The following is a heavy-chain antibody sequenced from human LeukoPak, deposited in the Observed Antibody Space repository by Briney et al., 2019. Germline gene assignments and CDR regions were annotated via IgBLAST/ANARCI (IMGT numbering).Heavy chain of an antibody. D-gene: IGHD5-18*01. Sequence: PGGSLRLSCAASGFTFSSYAMHWVRQAPGKGLEWVAVISYDGSNKYYADSVKGRFTISRDNSKNTLYLQMNSLRAEDTAVYYCARDSEGYSYADHYYYYMDVWGKGTTVTVSS. V-gene: IGHV3-30-3*01. CDR3: ARDSEGYSYADHYYYYMDV. CDR2: ISYDGSNK. J-gene: IGHJ6*03. CDR1: GFTFSSYA.